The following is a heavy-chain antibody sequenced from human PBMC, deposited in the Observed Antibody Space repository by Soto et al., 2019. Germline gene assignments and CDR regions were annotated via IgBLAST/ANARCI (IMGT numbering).Heavy chain of an antibody. CDR3: AKLVVPTSSWFDP. CDR2: IYYSGST. J-gene: IGHJ5*02. D-gene: IGHD2-21*01. V-gene: IGHV4-59*04. CDR1: GGSISSYY. Sequence: PSETLSLTCTVSGGSISSYYWGWIRQPPGKALEWIGTIYYSGSTYYNPSLKSRVTMSVDTSKNQFSLKLTSVAAADTAVYYCAKLVVPTSSWFDPWGQGTLVTVSS.